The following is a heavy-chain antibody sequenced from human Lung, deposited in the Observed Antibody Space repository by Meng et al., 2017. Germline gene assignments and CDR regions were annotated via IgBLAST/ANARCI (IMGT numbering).Heavy chain of an antibody. J-gene: IGHJ4*02. Sequence: QVHLQQSAPGLVKPSQTLSLTCAISGDSFSSNSAAWNWIRPSPSRGLEWLGRTYYRSKWYNGYAVSVRSRITINPDTSKNQFSLQLNSVTPEDTAVYYCARSQQWLDSWGQGTLVTVSS. V-gene: IGHV6-1*01. CDR3: ARSQQWLDS. D-gene: IGHD6-19*01. CDR1: GDSFSSNSAA. CDR2: TYYRSKWYN.